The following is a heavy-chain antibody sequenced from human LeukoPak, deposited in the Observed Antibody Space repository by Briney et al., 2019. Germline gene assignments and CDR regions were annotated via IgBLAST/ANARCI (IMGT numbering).Heavy chain of an antibody. CDR2: LNADGTTT. J-gene: IGHJ3*01. CDR3: VVVVEPPGSDGLDG. D-gene: IGHD1-14*01. CDR1: GFTFCTSW. Sequence: PGGALRVSCAASGFTFCTSWVHWVRHAPGKGRVWGSLLNADGTTTPYADSVKSGVTISRETTRNTVSLHMSSPTDEETPVYNSVVVVEPPGSDGLDGWGQGTMIAVSS. V-gene: IGHV3-74*01.